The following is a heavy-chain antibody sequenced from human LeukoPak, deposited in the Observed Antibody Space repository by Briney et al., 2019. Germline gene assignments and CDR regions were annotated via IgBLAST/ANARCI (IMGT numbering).Heavy chain of an antibody. CDR2: INPSGGST. V-gene: IGHV1-46*01. J-gene: IGHJ4*02. D-gene: IGHD6-19*01. CDR1: GYTFTSYY. CDR3: ARAEQCLASGCFDY. Sequence: GASVKVSCKASGYTFTSYYMHWVRQAPGQGLEWMGIINPSGGSTSYAQKFQGRVTMTTDTSTSTAYMELRSLRSDDTAVYYCARAEQCLASGCFDYWGQGTLVSVSS.